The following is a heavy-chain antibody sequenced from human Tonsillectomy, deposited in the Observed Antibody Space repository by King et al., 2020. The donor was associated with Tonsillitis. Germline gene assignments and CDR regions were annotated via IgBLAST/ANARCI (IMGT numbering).Heavy chain of an antibody. CDR2: ISGSGGST. Sequence: VQLLESGGGLVQPGGSLRLSCAASGFTFSSYAMSWVRQAPGKGLEWVSAISGSGGSTYYADSAKGRFTISRDNSKNTLYLQMNSLRAEDTAVYYCAKGYDFWSWDSYYYYYMDVWGKGTTVTVSS. CDR1: GFTFSSYA. D-gene: IGHD3-3*01. V-gene: IGHV3-23*01. J-gene: IGHJ6*03. CDR3: AKGYDFWSWDSYYYYYMDV.